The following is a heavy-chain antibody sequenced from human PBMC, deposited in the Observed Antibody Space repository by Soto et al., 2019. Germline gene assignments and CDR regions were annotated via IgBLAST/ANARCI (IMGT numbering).Heavy chain of an antibody. J-gene: IGHJ5*02. CDR3: ARGFRFCSGGSCYSGWFDP. D-gene: IGHD2-15*01. Sequence: QVQLQQWGAGLLKPSETLSLTCVVYGGSFSGYYWSWIRQPPGKGLEWIGEINHSGSTNYNPSLKRRVTISVDTSKNQFSLQLSSVTAADTAVYYCARGFRFCSGGSCYSGWFDPWGQGTLVTVSS. CDR1: GGSFSGYY. V-gene: IGHV4-34*01. CDR2: INHSGST.